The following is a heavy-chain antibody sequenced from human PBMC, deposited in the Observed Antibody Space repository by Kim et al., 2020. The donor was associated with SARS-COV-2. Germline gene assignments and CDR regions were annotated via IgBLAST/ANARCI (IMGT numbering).Heavy chain of an antibody. CDR1: GFTFNNHG. V-gene: IGHV3-23*01. Sequence: GGSLRLSCSASGFTFNNHGMAWVRQAPGKGLEWVSSISGGGGLTFYADSVKGRFTISRDNSKNTLYLQVNNLRADDTAVYYCAKEIFPSEQLINFFDSWGQGTLVTVSS. CDR2: ISGGGGLT. J-gene: IGHJ4*02. CDR3: AKEIFPSEQLINFFDS. D-gene: IGHD6-13*01.